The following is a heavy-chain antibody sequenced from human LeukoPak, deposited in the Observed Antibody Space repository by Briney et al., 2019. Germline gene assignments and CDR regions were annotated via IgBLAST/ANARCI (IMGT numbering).Heavy chain of an antibody. J-gene: IGHJ4*02. CDR1: GYTFTSYD. CDR3: ARSPGGVGDFDY. CDR2: INPSGGST. V-gene: IGHV1-46*03. Sequence: GASVKVSCKASGYTFTSYDINWVRQAPGQGLEWMGIINPSGGSTSYAQKFQGRVTMTRDTSTSTVYMELSSLRSEDTAVYYCARSPGGVGDFDYWGQGTLVTVSS. D-gene: IGHD1-26*01.